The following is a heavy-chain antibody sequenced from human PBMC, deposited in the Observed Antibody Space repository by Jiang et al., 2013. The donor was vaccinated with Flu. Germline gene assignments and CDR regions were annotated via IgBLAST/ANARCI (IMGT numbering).Heavy chain of an antibody. CDR3: ASVVGATLDYFDY. CDR2: IYHSGST. D-gene: IGHD1-26*01. Sequence: KGLEWIGSIYHSGSTYXNPSLKSRVTISVDKSKNQFSLKLSSVTAADTAVYYCASVVGATLDYFDYWGQGTLVTVSS. J-gene: IGHJ4*02. V-gene: IGHV4-38-2*01.